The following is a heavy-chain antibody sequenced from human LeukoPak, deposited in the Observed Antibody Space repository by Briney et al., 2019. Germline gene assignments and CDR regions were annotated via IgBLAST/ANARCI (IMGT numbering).Heavy chain of an antibody. Sequence: PSETLSLTCTVSGGSISSYYWSWIRQPPGKGLEWIAYIYYSGSTNYKPSLKSRVTISGDTSKNQFSLKLSSVTAADTAVYYCARDRGSSSWYSFFDYWGQGTLVTVSS. V-gene: IGHV4-59*01. CDR3: ARDRGSSSWYSFFDY. D-gene: IGHD6-13*01. CDR1: GGSISSYY. J-gene: IGHJ4*02. CDR2: IYYSGST.